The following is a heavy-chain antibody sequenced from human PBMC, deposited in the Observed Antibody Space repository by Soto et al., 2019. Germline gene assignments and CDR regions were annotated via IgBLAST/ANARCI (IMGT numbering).Heavy chain of an antibody. CDR1: GYTFTSYG. CDR3: ARHSGSYSPLDY. CDR2: ISAYNGNT. J-gene: IGHJ4*02. D-gene: IGHD1-26*01. V-gene: IGHV1-18*04. Sequence: ASVKVSCKASGYTFTSYGISWVRQAPGQGLEWMGWISAYNGNTNYAQKLQGRVTMTTETSTKTAYMELRSLRSDDTAVYYCARHSGSYSPLDYWGQGTLVTVSS.